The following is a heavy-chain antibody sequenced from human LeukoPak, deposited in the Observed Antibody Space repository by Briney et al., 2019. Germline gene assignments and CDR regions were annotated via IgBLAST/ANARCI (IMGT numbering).Heavy chain of an antibody. CDR3: ARCPSTTDCPNGVCFENWFDP. Sequence: SETLSLTCAVSGGSISSSNWGSWVRQPPGKGLEWIGEIYHSGSTNYNPSFKSRVTISVDKSKNQFSLKLSSVTAADTAVYYCARCPSTTDCPNGVCFENWFDPWGQGTLVTVSS. V-gene: IGHV4-4*02. D-gene: IGHD2-8*01. CDR1: GGSISSSNW. CDR2: IYHSGST. J-gene: IGHJ5*02.